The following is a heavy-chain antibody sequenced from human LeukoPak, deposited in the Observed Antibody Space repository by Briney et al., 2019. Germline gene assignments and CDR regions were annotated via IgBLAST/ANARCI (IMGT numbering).Heavy chain of an antibody. CDR3: ALSSGYFNWFDP. Sequence: ASVKVSCKASGYTFTSYYMHWVRQAPGQGLEWMGIIDPSGGSTSYAQKFQGRVTMTRDTSTSTVYMELSSLRSEDTAVYYCALSSGYFNWFDPWGQGTLVTVSS. V-gene: IGHV1-46*01. CDR2: IDPSGGST. CDR1: GYTFTSYY. J-gene: IGHJ5*02. D-gene: IGHD3-22*01.